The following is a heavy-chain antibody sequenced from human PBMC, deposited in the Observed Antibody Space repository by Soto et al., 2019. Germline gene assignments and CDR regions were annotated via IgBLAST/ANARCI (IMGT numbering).Heavy chain of an antibody. CDR1: GDTMNRNAL. J-gene: IGHJ5*02. Sequence: QMQLQESGPGLVKPSETLSLTCAVTGDTMNRNALWTWVRQSPGKGLERGGVIYHGGTASYGPALERRLTISLDAAESQFSLELRSVTAADTAFYYSTAARLRLRSWFNPWGRGSLVIVSS. CDR3: TAARLRLRSWFNP. CDR2: IYHGGTA. V-gene: IGHV4-4*02. D-gene: IGHD2-21*02.